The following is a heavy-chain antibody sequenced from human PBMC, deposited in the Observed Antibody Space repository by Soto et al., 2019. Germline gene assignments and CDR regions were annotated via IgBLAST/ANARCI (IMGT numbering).Heavy chain of an antibody. D-gene: IGHD3-22*01. V-gene: IGHV4-4*07. CDR1: GDSISSYY. J-gene: IGHJ6*02. CDR3: AGDKGYYYDGMDV. Sequence: KTSETLSLTCTVSGDSISSYYWSWIRQPAGKGLEWIGRIYTSGNTQYNPSLWSRVTMSVDTSKNQLSLKLSSVTAADTAVYFCAGDKGYYYDGMDVWGQGTTVTVSS. CDR2: IYTSGNT.